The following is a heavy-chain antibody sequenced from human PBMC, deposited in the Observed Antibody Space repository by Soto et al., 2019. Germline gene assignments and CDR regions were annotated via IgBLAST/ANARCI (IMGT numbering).Heavy chain of an antibody. CDR2: IKSKTDGGTT. CDR3: TTDLGTQFDDGMDV. CDR1: GFTFSNAW. J-gene: IGHJ6*02. D-gene: IGHD1-1*01. Sequence: GGSLRLSCAASGFTFSNAWMSWVRQAPGKGLEWVGRIKSKTDGGTTDYAAPVKGRFTISRDDSKNTLYLQMNSLKTEDTAVYYCTTDLGTQFDDGMDVWGQGTTVTVSS. V-gene: IGHV3-15*01.